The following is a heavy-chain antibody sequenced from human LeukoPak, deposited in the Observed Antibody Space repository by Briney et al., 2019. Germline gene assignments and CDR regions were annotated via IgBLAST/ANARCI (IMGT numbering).Heavy chain of an antibody. J-gene: IGHJ3*02. CDR1: GYTFTSYD. D-gene: IGHD3-22*01. V-gene: IGHV1-8*01. Sequence: ASVKVSCKASGYTFTSYDINWVRQATGQGLEWMGWMNPNSGNTGYAQKFQGRVTMTRNTSISTAYVELSSLRSEDTAVYYCARGRIVVYYDSSGYRLAFDIWGQGTMVTVSS. CDR2: MNPNSGNT. CDR3: ARGRIVVYYDSSGYRLAFDI.